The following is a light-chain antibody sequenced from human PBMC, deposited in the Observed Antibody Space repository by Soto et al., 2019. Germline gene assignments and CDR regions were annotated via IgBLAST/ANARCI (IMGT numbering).Light chain of an antibody. CDR1: QDISNY. Sequence: DIQMTQSPSSLSASVGDRVTITCQASQDISNYLNWYQQKPGKAPKLLIYDASNLETGVPSRFSGSGSGTHFAFTISSLQPEDIATYYCQQYDNLLIFTFGPGTKVDIK. CDR2: DAS. V-gene: IGKV1-33*01. CDR3: QQYDNLLIFT. J-gene: IGKJ3*01.